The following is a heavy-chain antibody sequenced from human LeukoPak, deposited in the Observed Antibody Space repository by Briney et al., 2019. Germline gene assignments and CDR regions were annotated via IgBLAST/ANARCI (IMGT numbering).Heavy chain of an antibody. D-gene: IGHD3-22*01. CDR3: ARLDDSSGPKLDY. CDR2: INHGGST. Sequence: PSGTLSLTCAVYGGSFSGYYWSWICQPPGKGLEWIGEINHGGSTNYNPSLKSRVTISVDTSKNQFSLKLSSVTAADTAVYYCARLDDSSGPKLDYWGQGTLVTVSS. V-gene: IGHV4-34*01. CDR1: GGSFSGYY. J-gene: IGHJ4*02.